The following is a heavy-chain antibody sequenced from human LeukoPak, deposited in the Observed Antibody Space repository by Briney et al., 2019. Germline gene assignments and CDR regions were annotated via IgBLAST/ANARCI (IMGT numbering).Heavy chain of an antibody. CDR1: GGSISSYY. CDR3: ARGYSSGWYGTGMLYYFDY. CDR2: IYYSGST. Sequence: SETLSLTCTVSGGSISSYYWSWIRQPPGKGLEWIGYIYYSGSTNYNPSLKSRVTISVGTSKNQFSLKLSSVTAADTAVYYCARGYSSGWYGTGMLYYFDYWGQGTLVTVSS. J-gene: IGHJ4*02. V-gene: IGHV4-59*01. D-gene: IGHD6-19*01.